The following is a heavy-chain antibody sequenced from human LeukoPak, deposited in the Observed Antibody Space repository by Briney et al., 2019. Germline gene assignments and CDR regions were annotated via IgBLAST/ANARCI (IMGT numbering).Heavy chain of an antibody. V-gene: IGHV4-34*01. CDR1: GGSFSGYY. CDR3: ARGYCSSTSCYAPYYYYMDV. D-gene: IGHD2-2*01. J-gene: IGHJ6*03. Sequence: SETLSLTCAVYGGSFSGYYWSWIRQPPGKGLEWIGEINHSGSTNYNPSLKSRVTISVDTSKNQFSLKLSSVTAADTAVYYCARGYCSSTSCYAPYYYYMDVWGKGTTVTVSS. CDR2: INHSGST.